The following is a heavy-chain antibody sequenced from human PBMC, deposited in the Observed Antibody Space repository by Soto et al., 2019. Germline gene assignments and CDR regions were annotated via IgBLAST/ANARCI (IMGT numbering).Heavy chain of an antibody. V-gene: IGHV4-31*03. CDR2: IYYSGST. D-gene: IGHD6-13*01. CDR1: GGSISSGGYY. Sequence: HVQLQESGPGLVKPSQTLSLTCTVSGGSISSGGYYWSWIRQHPGKGLEWIGYIYYSGSTYYNPSLKSRVTISVDTSKNQFSLKLSSVTAADTAVYYCASPGIAAAEDAFDSWGQGTMVTVSS. CDR3: ASPGIAAAEDAFDS. J-gene: IGHJ3*02.